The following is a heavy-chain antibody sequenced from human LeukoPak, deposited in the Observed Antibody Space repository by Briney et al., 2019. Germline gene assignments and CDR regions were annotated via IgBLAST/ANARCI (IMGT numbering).Heavy chain of an antibody. Sequence: SETLSLTCTVSGGSMSSYYWSWIRQPPGKGLEWIGYIYYSGSTNYNPSLKSRLTLSADTSKNQFSLKLRSVTAADTAVYYCARGGWYRDYWGQGTLVTVSS. CDR2: IYYSGST. CDR3: ARGGWYRDY. D-gene: IGHD6-19*01. V-gene: IGHV4-59*01. J-gene: IGHJ4*02. CDR1: GGSMSSYY.